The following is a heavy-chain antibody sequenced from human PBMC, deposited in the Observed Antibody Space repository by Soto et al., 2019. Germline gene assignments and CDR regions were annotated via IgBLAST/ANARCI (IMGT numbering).Heavy chain of an antibody. CDR3: ARVPHDYFDY. J-gene: IGHJ4*02. CDR1: GGSISSYY. CDR2: IYYSGST. Sequence: QVQLQESGPGLVKPSETLSLTCTVSGGSISSYYWSWIRQPPGKGLEWIGYIYYSGSTNYNPSLKRRVTISVDTSKNQFSLKLSSVTAADTAVYYCARVPHDYFDYWGQGTLVTVSS. V-gene: IGHV4-59*01.